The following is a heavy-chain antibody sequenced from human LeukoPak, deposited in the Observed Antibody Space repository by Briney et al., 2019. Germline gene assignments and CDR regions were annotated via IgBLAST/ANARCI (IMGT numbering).Heavy chain of an antibody. CDR2: ISSGGTTK. V-gene: IGHV3-48*03. J-gene: IGHJ5*02. Sequence: GGSLRLSCAASGFTFSNYEMNWVPQGPGKGLEWVSYISSGGTTKYYADSVKGRFTISRDNAKSSLYLQMNSLRAENTAVYYCARDANPGFDPWGQGTLVTVSS. CDR3: ARDANPGFDP. CDR1: GFTFSNYE.